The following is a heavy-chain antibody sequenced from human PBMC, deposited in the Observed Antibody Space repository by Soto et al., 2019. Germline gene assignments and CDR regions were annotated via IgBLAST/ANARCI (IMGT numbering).Heavy chain of an antibody. CDR2: ISYDGSNK. CDR3: AKGSVDY. CDR1: GFTCSSYG. D-gene: IGHD1-26*01. J-gene: IGHJ4*02. V-gene: IGHV3-30*18. Sequence: QVQLVESGGGVVQPGRSLRLSCAASGFTCSSYGMHWVRQAPGKGLEWVAVISYDGSNKYYADSVKGRFTISRDNSKNTLYLQMNSLRAEDTAVYYCAKGSVDYWGQGTLVTVSS.